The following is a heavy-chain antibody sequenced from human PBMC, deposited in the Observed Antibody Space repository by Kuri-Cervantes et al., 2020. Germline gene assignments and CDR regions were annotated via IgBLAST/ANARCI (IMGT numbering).Heavy chain of an antibody. CDR3: ASKAAVAGTGAFDI. J-gene: IGHJ3*02. D-gene: IGHD6-19*01. Sequence: GESLKISCVASGFTFSNYWMTWVRQPPGKGLEWVANIKEDGREKSYVDSVRGRFTISRDNSKNTLYLQMNSLRAEDTAVYYCASKAAVAGTGAFDIWGQGTMVTVSS. CDR1: GFTFSNYW. V-gene: IGHV3-7*01. CDR2: IKEDGREK.